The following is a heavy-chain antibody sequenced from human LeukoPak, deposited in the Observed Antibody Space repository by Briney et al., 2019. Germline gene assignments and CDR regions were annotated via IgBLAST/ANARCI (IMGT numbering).Heavy chain of an antibody. CDR1: GLTFSNHW. D-gene: IGHD6-19*01. CDR3: VRGSSDWNGMDV. J-gene: IGHJ6*02. Sequence: GGSLRLSCAASGLTFSNHWMHWVRQVPGKGLVSVSRIHIDENRKTYADSVKGRFTISRDNAKNTLYLQMNSLGVEDTAVYYCVRGSSDWNGMDVWGQGTTVTVSS. CDR2: IHIDENRK. V-gene: IGHV3-74*01.